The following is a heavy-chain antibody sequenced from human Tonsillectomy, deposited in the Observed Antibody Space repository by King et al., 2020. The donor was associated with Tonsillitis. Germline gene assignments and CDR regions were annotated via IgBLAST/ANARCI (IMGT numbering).Heavy chain of an antibody. Sequence: VQLQESGPGLVKPSETLSLTCTVSGGSISSDYWNWIRQPPGKGLEWIGYIYYSETTNYNPSLKSRVTISVDTSKNQFSLQLSSVTAADTAVYYCARRGMVTIVDYYYYYGMDVWGQGTTVTVSS. CDR1: GGSISSDY. CDR2: IYYSETT. V-gene: IGHV4-59*08. D-gene: IGHD5-24*01. CDR3: ARRGMVTIVDYYYYYGMDV. J-gene: IGHJ6*02.